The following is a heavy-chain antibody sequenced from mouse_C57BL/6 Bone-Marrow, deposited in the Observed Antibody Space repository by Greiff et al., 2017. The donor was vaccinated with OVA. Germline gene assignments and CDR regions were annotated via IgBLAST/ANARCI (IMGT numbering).Heavy chain of an antibody. J-gene: IGHJ4*01. V-gene: IGHV1-81*01. CDR2: IYPRSGNT. D-gene: IGHD1-1*01. Sequence: VQLQQSGAELARPGASVKLSCKASGYTFTSYGISWVKQRTGQGLEWIGEIYPRSGNTYYNEKFKGKATLTADKSSSTAYMELRSLTSEDSAVLFCARRGTTYYYAMDYWGQGTSVTVSS. CDR1: GYTFTSYG. CDR3: ARRGTTYYYAMDY.